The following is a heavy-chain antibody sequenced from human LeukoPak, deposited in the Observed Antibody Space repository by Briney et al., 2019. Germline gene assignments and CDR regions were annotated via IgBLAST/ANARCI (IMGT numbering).Heavy chain of an antibody. V-gene: IGHV3-23*01. J-gene: IGHJ4*02. Sequence: GGSLRLSGAASGFTFSSYAMSWVRQAPGKGLEWVSAISGSGGSTYYADSVKGRFTISRDNSKNTLYLQMNSLRAEDTAVYYCAKIRYFDWLLPFDYWGQGTLVTVSS. D-gene: IGHD3-9*01. CDR1: GFTFSSYA. CDR2: ISGSGGST. CDR3: AKIRYFDWLLPFDY.